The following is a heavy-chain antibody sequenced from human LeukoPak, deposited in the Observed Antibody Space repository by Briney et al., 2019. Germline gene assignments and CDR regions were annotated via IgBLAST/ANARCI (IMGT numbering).Heavy chain of an antibody. V-gene: IGHV4-30-4*01. CDR1: GGSISSGDYY. CDR3: ARPYYYDSRIDP. D-gene: IGHD3-22*01. CDR2: TYYSGSA. J-gene: IGHJ5*02. Sequence: SETLSLTCTVFGGSISSGDYYWSWIRQPPGKGLEWIGYTYYSGSAYYNPSLKSRATISVDTSKNQFSLKLTSVTAADTAVYYCARPYYYDSRIDPWGQGTLVTVSS.